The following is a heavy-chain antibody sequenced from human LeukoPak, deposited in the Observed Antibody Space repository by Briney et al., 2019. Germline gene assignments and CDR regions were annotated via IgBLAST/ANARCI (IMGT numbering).Heavy chain of an antibody. Sequence: SETLSLTCAINGESFSGFFCTWIRQSPGKGLEWIGEVSHSGSTLYNPSLKSRVTLSVDIFKNHFSLNLSSVTAADTAVYYCARGRTHNGFDPWGQGTLVTVSS. CDR1: GESFSGFF. CDR2: VSHSGST. CDR3: ARGRTHNGFDP. D-gene: IGHD3/OR15-3a*01. V-gene: IGHV4-34*01. J-gene: IGHJ5*02.